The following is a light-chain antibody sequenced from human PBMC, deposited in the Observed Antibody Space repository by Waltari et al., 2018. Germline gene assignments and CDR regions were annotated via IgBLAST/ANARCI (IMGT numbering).Light chain of an antibody. V-gene: IGLV1-44*01. CDR1: GSNIGINT. CDR3: AAWDDSHNGLS. Sequence: QSVLTQPPSASGTPGQRATISCSGSGSNIGINTVNWYQQLPGTAPKLLIYNDKQRPAGVPDRCCGWKSGDSAAMDISWRQFDDEANYYCAAWDDSHNGLSFGTGTRVTVL. CDR2: NDK. J-gene: IGLJ1*01.